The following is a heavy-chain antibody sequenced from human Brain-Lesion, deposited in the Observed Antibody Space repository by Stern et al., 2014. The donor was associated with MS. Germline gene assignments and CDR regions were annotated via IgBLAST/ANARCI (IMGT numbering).Heavy chain of an antibody. D-gene: IGHD2-15*01. CDR2: IYYSGKT. V-gene: IGHV4-39*01. CDR1: GGSVSSTSYA. Sequence: VQLVQSGPGLVKPSETLSLTCTVAGGSVSSTSYAWAWIRQPPGKGLEWIGTIYYSGKTYYSTSLKSRLTISLDKSQNQFSLQLRSVTAADTAVYYCAGEEDIRYCSGGSCTGNWFDPWGQGTLVTVSS. J-gene: IGHJ5*02. CDR3: AGEEDIRYCSGGSCTGNWFDP.